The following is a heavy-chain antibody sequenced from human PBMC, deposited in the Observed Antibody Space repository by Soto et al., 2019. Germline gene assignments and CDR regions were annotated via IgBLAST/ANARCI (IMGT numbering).Heavy chain of an antibody. CDR1: GYTFTSYA. V-gene: IGHV1-3*01. CDR2: INAGNGNT. J-gene: IGHJ6*03. CDR3: ARDGPGITGTYPYYYYMDV. D-gene: IGHD1-7*01. Sequence: ALVKVSCKASGYTFTSYAMHWVRQAPGQRLEWMGWINAGNGNTKYSQKFQGRVTITRDTSASTAYMELSSLRSEDTAVYYCARDGPGITGTYPYYYYMDVWGKGTTVTVSS.